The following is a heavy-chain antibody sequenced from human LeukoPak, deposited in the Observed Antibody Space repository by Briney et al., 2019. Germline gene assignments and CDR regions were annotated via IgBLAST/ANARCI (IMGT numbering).Heavy chain of an antibody. CDR1: GFTFSSYS. CDR2: ISSSSSYI. V-gene: IGHV3-21*01. CDR3: AKDYGIAVAGYYYYYYMDV. Sequence: GGSLRLSCAASGFTFSSYSMNWVRQAPGKGLEWVSSISSSSSYIYYADSVKGRFTISRDNAKNSLYLQMNSLRAEDTAVYYCAKDYGIAVAGYYYYYYMDVWGKGTTVTISS. D-gene: IGHD6-19*01. J-gene: IGHJ6*03.